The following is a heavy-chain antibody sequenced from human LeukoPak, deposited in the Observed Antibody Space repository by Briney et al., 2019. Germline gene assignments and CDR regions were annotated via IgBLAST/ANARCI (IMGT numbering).Heavy chain of an antibody. V-gene: IGHV3-7*03. CDR3: AKDHGGTGKTN. Sequence: GGSLRLSCAASGFSFSSYWMSWVRQAPGKGLEWVANIKQDGSEKYYVDSVKGRFTISRDNSKNTLYLQMNTLRAEDTAFYYCAKDHGGTGKTNWGQGTLVTVSS. CDR2: IKQDGSEK. J-gene: IGHJ4*02. CDR1: GFSFSSYW. D-gene: IGHD7-27*01.